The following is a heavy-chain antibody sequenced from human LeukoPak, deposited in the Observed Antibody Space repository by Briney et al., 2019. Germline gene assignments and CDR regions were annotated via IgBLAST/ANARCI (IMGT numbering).Heavy chain of an antibody. D-gene: IGHD5-12*01. J-gene: IGHJ4*02. V-gene: IGHV4-59*01. Sequence: SETLSLTCTVSHVSLRRYYWSWIRQPPGKGLEWIGYVFSSGSTDYNPSLKSRVTMSVVTSRNQFSLNLRSVTAADTAVYYCTRGGWLRFDYWGQGILVTVSS. CDR2: VFSSGST. CDR1: HVSLRRYY. CDR3: TRGGWLRFDY.